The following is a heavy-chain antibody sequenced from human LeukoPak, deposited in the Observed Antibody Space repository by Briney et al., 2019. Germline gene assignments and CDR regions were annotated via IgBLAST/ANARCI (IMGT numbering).Heavy chain of an antibody. J-gene: IGHJ4*02. CDR1: GFTFSSYG. V-gene: IGHV3-30*02. Sequence: GGSLRLSCAASGFTFSSYGMHWVRQAPGKGLEWVAFIRYDGSNKYYADSVKGRFTISRDNSKNTLYLQMNSLRAEDTAVYYCAVSRIAAAGHFDYWGQGTLVTVSS. D-gene: IGHD6-13*01. CDR2: IRYDGSNK. CDR3: AVSRIAAAGHFDY.